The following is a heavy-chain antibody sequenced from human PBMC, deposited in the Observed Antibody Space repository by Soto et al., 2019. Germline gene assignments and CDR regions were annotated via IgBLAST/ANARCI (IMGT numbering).Heavy chain of an antibody. CDR1: GGSISSGGYY. CDR3: ARDFVVVATRGDYYYGMDV. D-gene: IGHD2-15*01. CDR2: IYYSGST. V-gene: IGHV4-31*03. J-gene: IGHJ6*02. Sequence: SETLSLTCTVSGGSISSGGYYWSWIRQHPGKGLEWIGYIYYSGSTYYNPSLKSRVTISVDTSKNQFSLKLSSVTAADTAVYYCARDFVVVATRGDYYYGMDVWGQGTTVTVSS.